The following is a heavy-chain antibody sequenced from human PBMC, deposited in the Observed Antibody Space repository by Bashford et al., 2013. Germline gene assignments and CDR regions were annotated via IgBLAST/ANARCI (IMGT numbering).Heavy chain of an antibody. CDR3: AKDQRGYNQSFDS. D-gene: IGHD5-18*01. J-gene: IGHJ4*02. Sequence: LEWIGNIYYSGSTYYNPSLKSRVTMSADTSKNQFSLKLSSVTAADTALYYCAKDQRGYNQSFDSWGQGTLVTVSS. CDR2: IYYSGST. V-gene: IGHV4-38-2*02.